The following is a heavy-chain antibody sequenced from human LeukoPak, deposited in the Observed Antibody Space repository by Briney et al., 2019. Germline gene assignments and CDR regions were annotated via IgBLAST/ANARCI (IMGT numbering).Heavy chain of an antibody. Sequence: GGSLRLSCEASGFTFNTHAVSWVRQAPGKGLEWVASITSSGRTPYYADSVKGRFTISRDNSKNTLYLQMNNLRGEDTAVYYRAKDRPNFYESSGSYYKIKGDFWGLGSLVTVSS. CDR3: AKDRPNFYESSGSYYKIKGDF. V-gene: IGHV3-23*01. D-gene: IGHD3-10*01. CDR1: GFTFNTHA. CDR2: ITSSGRTP. J-gene: IGHJ1*01.